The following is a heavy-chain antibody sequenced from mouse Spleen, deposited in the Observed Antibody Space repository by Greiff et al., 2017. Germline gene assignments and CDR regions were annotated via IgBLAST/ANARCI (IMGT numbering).Heavy chain of an antibody. CDR2: INPNNGGT. CDR1: GYTFTDYN. D-gene: IGHD2-2*01. V-gene: IGHV1-22*01. J-gene: IGHJ4*01. Sequence: EVQLQESGPELVKPGASVKMSCKASGYTFTDYNMHWVKQSHGKSLEWIGYINPNNGGTSYNQKFKGKATLTVNKSSSTAYMELRSLTSEDSADYYCAGLRRAMDYWGQGTSVTVSS. CDR3: AGLRRAMDY.